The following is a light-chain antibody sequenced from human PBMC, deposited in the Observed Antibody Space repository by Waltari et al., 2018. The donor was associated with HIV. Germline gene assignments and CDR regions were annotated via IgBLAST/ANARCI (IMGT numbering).Light chain of an antibody. J-gene: IGKJ2*01. Sequence: EIVMTQSPVTLSASPGDRATLSCRASQSVSSNLAWYQQKPGQAPRLLIYGASTRATGIPARFSGSGSGTEFTLTISSLQSEDFAVYYCQQYNNWPRTFGQGTKLEIK. CDR2: GAS. CDR3: QQYNNWPRT. V-gene: IGKV3-15*01. CDR1: QSVSSN.